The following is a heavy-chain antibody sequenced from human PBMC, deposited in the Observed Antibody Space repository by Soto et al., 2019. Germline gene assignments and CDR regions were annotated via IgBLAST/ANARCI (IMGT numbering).Heavy chain of an antibody. V-gene: IGHV3-7*01. CDR3: ARYESSGPAVW. CDR1: GFTFSNYW. J-gene: IGHJ4*02. D-gene: IGHD3-22*01. Sequence: EVQLVESGGGLVRPGGSLRLSCAASGFTFSNYWMTWVRQAPGKGLEGVANIRGDGILKYYVDSVKGRFIISRDNAKNSLHLQMNSLRDEDTAVYYCARYESSGPAVWWGQGTLVTVSS. CDR2: IRGDGILK.